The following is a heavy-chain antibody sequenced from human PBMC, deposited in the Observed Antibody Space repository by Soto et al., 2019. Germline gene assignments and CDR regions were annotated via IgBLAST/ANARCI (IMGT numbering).Heavy chain of an antibody. CDR2: ISYDGSNK. J-gene: IGHJ5*02. Sequence: PGGSLRLSCAASGFTFSSYAMHWVRQAPGKGLEWVAVISYDGSNKYYADSVKGRFTISRDNSKNTLYLQMNSLRAEDTAVYYCARDLNCDFRWCDPWGQGTLVTVSS. V-gene: IGHV3-30-3*01. D-gene: IGHD3-3*01. CDR1: GFTFSSYA. CDR3: ARDLNCDFRWCDP.